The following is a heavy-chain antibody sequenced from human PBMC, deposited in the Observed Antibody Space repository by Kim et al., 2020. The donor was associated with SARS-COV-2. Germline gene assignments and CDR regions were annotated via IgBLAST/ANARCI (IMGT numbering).Heavy chain of an antibody. CDR3: ATSIDSGFDFYYFDT. CDR1: GFTFSTYA. D-gene: IGHD5-12*01. J-gene: IGHJ4*01. CDR2: IRGTGGGT. Sequence: GGSPRLSCAASGFTFSTYAMSWVRQAPGKGLEWVSSIRGTGGGTSYADSVQGRFTISRDNSKNTLYLQINSLSVEDTAVYYCATSIDSGFDFYYFDTWG. V-gene: IGHV3-23*01.